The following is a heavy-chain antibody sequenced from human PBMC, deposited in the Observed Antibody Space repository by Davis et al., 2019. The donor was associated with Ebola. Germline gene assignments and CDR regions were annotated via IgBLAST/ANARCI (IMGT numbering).Heavy chain of an antibody. V-gene: IGHV3-23*01. CDR3: ARVGYSYGYGY. D-gene: IGHD5-18*01. J-gene: IGHJ4*02. Sequence: GESLKISCAASGFTFSSYSMNWVRQAPGKGLEWVSAISGSGGSTYYADSVKGRFTISRDNSKNTLYLQMGSLRAEDMAVYYCARVGYSYGYGYWGQGTLVTVSS. CDR2: ISGSGGST. CDR1: GFTFSSYS.